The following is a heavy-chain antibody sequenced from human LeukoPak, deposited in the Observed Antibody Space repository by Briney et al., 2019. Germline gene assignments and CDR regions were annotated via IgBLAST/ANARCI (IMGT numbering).Heavy chain of an antibody. V-gene: IGHV1-69*13. CDR3: AKDQGGPYLDYYYYGMDV. J-gene: IGHJ6*02. CDR1: GGTFSSYA. CDR2: IIPIFGTA. Sequence: GASVKVSCKASGGTFSSYAISWVRQAPGQGLEWMGGIIPIFGTANYAQKFQGRVTITADESTSTAYMELSSLRAEDTALYYCAKDQGGPYLDYYYYGMDVWGQGTTVTVSS. D-gene: IGHD2-21*01.